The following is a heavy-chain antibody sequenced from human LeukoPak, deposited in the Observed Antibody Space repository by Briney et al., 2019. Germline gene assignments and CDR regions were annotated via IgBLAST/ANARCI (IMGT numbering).Heavy chain of an antibody. CDR3: ARVLAAAGNNWFDP. CDR1: GGSISSGGYS. D-gene: IGHD6-13*01. Sequence: PSETLSLTCAVSGGSISSGGYSWSWIRQPPGKGMEFIAYIYYTGNTYFNPSLKSRVTISVDTSKNQFSLKLSSVTAADTAVYYCARVLAAAGNNWFDPWGQGTLVTVSS. V-gene: IGHV4-30-4*07. J-gene: IGHJ5*02. CDR2: IYYTGNT.